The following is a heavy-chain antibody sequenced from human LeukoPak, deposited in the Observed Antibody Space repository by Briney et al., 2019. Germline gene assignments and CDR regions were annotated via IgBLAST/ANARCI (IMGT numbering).Heavy chain of an antibody. CDR3: AKGRTVGASYWYFDL. CDR2: IYSGGST. Sequence: GGSLRLSCAASGFTVSSNYMSWVRQAPGKGLEWVSVIYSGGSTYYADSVKGRFTISRDSSRNTLFLHMNTLRAEDTAIYYCAKGRTVGASYWYFDLWGRGTLVTVSS. V-gene: IGHV3-53*01. CDR1: GFTVSSNY. J-gene: IGHJ2*01. D-gene: IGHD1-26*01.